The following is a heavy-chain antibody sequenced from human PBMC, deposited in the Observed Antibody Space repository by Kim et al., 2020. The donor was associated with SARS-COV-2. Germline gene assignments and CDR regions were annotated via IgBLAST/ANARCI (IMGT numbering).Heavy chain of an antibody. J-gene: IGHJ4*02. V-gene: IGHV3-30*18. CDR1: GFTFSGYG. D-gene: IGHD5-18*01. Sequence: GGSLRLSCTTSGFTFSGYGMHWVRQAPGKGLEWVAVTSYDGSNNYYIESVWGRFTISRDNSKNTLYLQMNNLRAEDTAVYYCAKGYSYDYFFDHWGQGTL. CDR3: AKGYSYDYFFDH. CDR2: TSYDGSNN.